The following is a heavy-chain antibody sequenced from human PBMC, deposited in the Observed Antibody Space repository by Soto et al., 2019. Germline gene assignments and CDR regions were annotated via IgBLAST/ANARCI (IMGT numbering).Heavy chain of an antibody. D-gene: IGHD2-15*01. CDR3: ARGAVGGSCCSYYYYYYGMDV. Sequence: ASVKVSCKASGYTFTSYGISWVRQAPGQGLEWMGWISAYNGNTNYAQKLQGRVTMTTDTSTSTAYMELRSLRSDDTAVYYCARGAVGGSCCSYYYYYYGMDVWGQGTTVTVS. CDR1: GYTFTSYG. CDR2: ISAYNGNT. V-gene: IGHV1-18*01. J-gene: IGHJ6*02.